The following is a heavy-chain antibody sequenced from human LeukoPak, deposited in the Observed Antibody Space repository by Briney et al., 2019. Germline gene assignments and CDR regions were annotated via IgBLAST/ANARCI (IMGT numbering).Heavy chain of an antibody. CDR3: AKENYDYVWGSYRYPHRWFPSYYYYGMDV. V-gene: IGHV3-48*04. D-gene: IGHD3-16*02. CDR2: ISSSSSTI. CDR1: GFTFSSYS. Sequence: GSLRLSCAASGFTFSSYSMNWVRQAPGKGLEWVSYISSSSSTIYYADSVKGRFTISRDNAKNSLYLQMNSLRAEDTAVYYCAKENYDYVWGSYRYPHRWFPSYYYYGMDVWGQGTTVTVSS. J-gene: IGHJ6*02.